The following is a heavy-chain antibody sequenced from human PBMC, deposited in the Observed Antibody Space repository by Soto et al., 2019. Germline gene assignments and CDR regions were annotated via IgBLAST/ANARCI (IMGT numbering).Heavy chain of an antibody. CDR3: ASRLDYYGESGYFDY. CDR2: IIPIFGTA. Sequence: QVQLVQSGAEVKKPGSSVKVSCKASGGTFSSYAISWVRQAPGQGLEWMGGIIPIFGTANYAQKFQGRVTITADESTRTAYMELSSLRSEDTAVYYCASRLDYYGESGYFDYWGQGTLVTVSS. J-gene: IGHJ4*02. D-gene: IGHD3-10*01. V-gene: IGHV1-69*01. CDR1: GGTFSSYA.